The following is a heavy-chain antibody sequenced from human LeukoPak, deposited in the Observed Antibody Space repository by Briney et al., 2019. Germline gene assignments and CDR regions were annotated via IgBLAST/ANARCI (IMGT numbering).Heavy chain of an antibody. CDR2: IYHSGST. Sequence: PSEPLSLTCTVSGGSISSGGYYWSWIRQPPGKGLEWIGYIYHSGSTYYNPSLKSRVTISVDRSKNQFSLKLSSVTAADTAVYYCARDRPDIVVVPAIGAFDIWGQGTMVTVSS. V-gene: IGHV4-30-2*01. J-gene: IGHJ3*02. CDR3: ARDRPDIVVVPAIGAFDI. D-gene: IGHD2-2*01. CDR1: GGSISSGGYY.